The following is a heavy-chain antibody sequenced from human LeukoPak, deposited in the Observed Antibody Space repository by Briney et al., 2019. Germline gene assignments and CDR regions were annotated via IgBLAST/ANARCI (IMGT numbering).Heavy chain of an antibody. CDR1: GFTFDDYA. V-gene: IGHV3-9*03. J-gene: IGHJ3*02. D-gene: IGHD3-10*01. Sequence: GGSLRLSCAASGFTFDDYAMHWVRQAPGMGLEWVSGISWNSGSIGYADSVKGRFTISRDNAKNSLYLQMNSLRAEDMALYYCAKGGSYYGSGDDAFDIWGQGTMVTVSS. CDR2: ISWNSGSI. CDR3: AKGGSYYGSGDDAFDI.